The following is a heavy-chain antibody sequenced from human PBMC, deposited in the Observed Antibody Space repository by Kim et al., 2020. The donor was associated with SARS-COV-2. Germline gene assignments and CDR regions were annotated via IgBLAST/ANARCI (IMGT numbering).Heavy chain of an antibody. CDR1: GFTFSNYA. J-gene: IGHJ3*02. CDR2: ISGSGGST. D-gene: IGHD5-18*01. Sequence: GGSLRLSCAASGFTFSNYAMSWVRQAPGKGLEWVSDISGSGGSTYYADSVKGRFTISRDNSKNTLYLQMNSLRAEDTAVYYCSKHSHGYTYSDAFDIWGQGTMVTVSS. V-gene: IGHV3-23*01. CDR3: SKHSHGYTYSDAFDI.